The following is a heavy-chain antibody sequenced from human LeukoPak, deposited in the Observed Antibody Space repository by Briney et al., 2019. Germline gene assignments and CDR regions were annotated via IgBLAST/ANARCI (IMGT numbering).Heavy chain of an antibody. CDR3: ARPSSLLVGATEMDV. Sequence: GGSLRLSCAASGFTFSSYGMHWVRQAPGKGLEWVAVISYDGSNKYYADSVKGRFTISRDNSKNTLYLQMNSLRAEDTAVYYCARPSSLLVGATEMDVWGQGTTVTVSS. CDR2: ISYDGSNK. V-gene: IGHV3-30*03. J-gene: IGHJ6*02. CDR1: GFTFSSYG. D-gene: IGHD1-26*01.